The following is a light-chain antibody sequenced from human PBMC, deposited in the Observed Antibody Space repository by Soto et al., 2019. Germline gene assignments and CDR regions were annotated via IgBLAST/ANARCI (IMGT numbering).Light chain of an antibody. J-gene: IGKJ3*01. CDR2: DAS. Sequence: EIVLTQSPATLSLSPGERATLSCRASESTSGYLAWYQQKPGQAPRLLIYDASNRATGIPAGFSGSGSGTDFTLTISSLEPEDFAVYYCQQRSNIFGPGTKVDIK. CDR1: ESTSGY. V-gene: IGKV3-11*01. CDR3: QQRSNI.